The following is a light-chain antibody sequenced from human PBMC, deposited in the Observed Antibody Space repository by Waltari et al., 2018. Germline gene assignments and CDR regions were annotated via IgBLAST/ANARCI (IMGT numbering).Light chain of an antibody. J-gene: IGLJ3*02. CDR2: DVR. Sequence: QSALTQPASVSASPGQSITISSPGTSSHVGAYNYVSWYQQHPGKTPKLIIYDVRIRPSGVSNRFSGSKSGNTASLTISGLQADDEADYYCSSSTSSTTRVFGGGTRLTVL. CDR3: SSSTSSTTRV. V-gene: IGLV2-14*03. CDR1: SSHVGAYNY.